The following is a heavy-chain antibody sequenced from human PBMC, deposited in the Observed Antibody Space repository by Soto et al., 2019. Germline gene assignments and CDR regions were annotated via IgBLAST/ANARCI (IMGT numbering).Heavy chain of an antibody. V-gene: IGHV1-18*01. CDR1: GYTLTNYA. D-gene: IGHD2-15*01. CDR3: ARDCTGGSCFCIY. CDR2: INTYNGNS. Sequence: QVQLVQSAAEVKKPGASVKVPCKASGYTLTNYAISWVRQAPGQGPEWMGWINTYNGNSNYAQKFQGSVTITTDTPTNTANMDLRSLTSDDTAVYYCARDCTGGSCFCIYWGQGTLVTVSS. J-gene: IGHJ4*02.